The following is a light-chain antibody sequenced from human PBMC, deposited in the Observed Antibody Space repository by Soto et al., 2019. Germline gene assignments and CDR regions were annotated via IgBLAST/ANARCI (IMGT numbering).Light chain of an antibody. J-gene: IGKJ1*01. CDR2: GAA. CDR1: QSVSNNY. V-gene: IGKV3-20*01. Sequence: EIVLPQSPGTLSLSPGKRATLSCRASQSVSNNYLAWYQQKPGQAPRLLIYGAANRATGIPDRFSGSGSGTDFTLPSSRLEPEDFAVYYCQQYGSSGTYGQGTKVEIK. CDR3: QQYGSSGT.